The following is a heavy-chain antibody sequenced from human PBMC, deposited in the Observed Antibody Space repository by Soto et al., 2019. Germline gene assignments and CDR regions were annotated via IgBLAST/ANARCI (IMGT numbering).Heavy chain of an antibody. J-gene: IGHJ4*02. V-gene: IGHV3-7*03. Sequence: GGSLRLSCVASGFTFGNYWMAWVRQPPGKGLEWVANMKEDGGEINYVDSVKGRFTISRDNAKNSLYLQMNSLRVEDTAVYYCVRDRGYSTFDYWAQGTPVTVSS. CDR2: MKEDGGEI. CDR1: GFTFGNYW. CDR3: VRDRGYSTFDY. D-gene: IGHD4-4*01.